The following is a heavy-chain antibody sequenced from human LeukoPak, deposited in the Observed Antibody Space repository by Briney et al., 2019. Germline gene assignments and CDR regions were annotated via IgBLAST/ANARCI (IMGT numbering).Heavy chain of an antibody. CDR1: GVTFSSFA. J-gene: IGHJ6*03. CDR2: ISGSGSTT. Sequence: GGSLRLSCAASGVTFSSFAMSWVRQAPGKGLEWVSAISGSGSTTYYADSVKGRFTISRANSKNTLYLQVNSLRAEDTAVYYCAKDPTAMAVLNYMDVWGKGTTVTVSS. CDR3: AKDPTAMAVLNYMDV. V-gene: IGHV3-23*01. D-gene: IGHD5-18*01.